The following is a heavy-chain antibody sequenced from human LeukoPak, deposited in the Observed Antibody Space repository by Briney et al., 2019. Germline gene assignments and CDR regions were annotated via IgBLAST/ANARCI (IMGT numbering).Heavy chain of an antibody. Sequence: SETLSLTCTVSGGSISSYYWSWIRQPAGKGLEWIGRIYTSGSTNYNPSLKSRVTMSVDTSKNQFSLKLSSVTAADTAVYYCARIKEDCGGDCPPYYYYGMDVWGQGTTVTVSS. CDR3: ARIKEDCGGDCPPYYYYGMDV. J-gene: IGHJ6*02. V-gene: IGHV4-4*07. D-gene: IGHD2-21*02. CDR1: GGSISSYY. CDR2: IYTSGST.